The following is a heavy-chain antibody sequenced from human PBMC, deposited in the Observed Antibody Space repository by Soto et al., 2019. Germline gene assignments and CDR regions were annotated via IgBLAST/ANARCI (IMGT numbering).Heavy chain of an antibody. Sequence: SETLSLTCTVSGGSISSYYWSWIRQPPGKGLEWIGYIYYSGSTNYNPSLKSRVTISVDTSKNQFSLKLSSVTAADTAVYYCARRSRGHYRFDTWGQGTLVTVSS. V-gene: IGHV4-59*01. CDR1: GGSISSYY. J-gene: IGHJ5*02. D-gene: IGHD3-10*01. CDR2: IYYSGST. CDR3: ARRSRGHYRFDT.